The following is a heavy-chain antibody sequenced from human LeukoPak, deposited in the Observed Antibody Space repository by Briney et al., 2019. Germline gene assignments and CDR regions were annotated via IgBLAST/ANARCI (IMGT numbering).Heavy chain of an antibody. CDR1: GFTFSSYW. CDR2: ISGDGSST. CDR3: AREEPAGSIDY. Sequence: GGSLRLSCAASGFTFSSYWMHWVRQAPGKGLECVSAISGDGSSTYYADSVKGRFIISRDNSKNTLYLQMGSLRVEDTALYYCAREEPAGSIDYWGQGTLVTVSS. V-gene: IGHV3-64*02. D-gene: IGHD1-14*01. J-gene: IGHJ4*02.